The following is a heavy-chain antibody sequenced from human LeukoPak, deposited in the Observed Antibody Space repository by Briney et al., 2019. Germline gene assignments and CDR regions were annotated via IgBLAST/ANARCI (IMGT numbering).Heavy chain of an antibody. CDR3: ARDDSFQFDS. V-gene: IGHV1-2*02. CDR2: ISPNSGGT. D-gene: IGHD5-18*01. J-gene: IGHJ4*02. Sequence: ASVKVSCKASGYTFTGYYLHWVRQAPGQGLEWMGWISPNSGGTNYAQKFQGRVTMTRDTSISTAFMELYSLRSDDTAIYYCARDDSFQFDSWGQGTLVTVSS. CDR1: GYTFTGYY.